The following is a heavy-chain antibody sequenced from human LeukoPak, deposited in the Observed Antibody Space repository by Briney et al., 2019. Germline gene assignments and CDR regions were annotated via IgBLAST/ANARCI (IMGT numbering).Heavy chain of an antibody. CDR1: GGSISSSNW. D-gene: IGHD3-9*01. J-gene: IGHJ6*04. CDR3: ASAPRNDILTGYPRPYYYYGMDV. Sequence: SETLSLTCAVSGGSISSSNWWSWVRQPPGKGLEWIGEIYHSGSTNYNPSLKSRVTISVDKSKNQFSLKLSSVTAADTAVYYCASAPRNDILTGYPRPYYYYGMDVWGKGTTVTVSS. CDR2: IYHSGST. V-gene: IGHV4-4*02.